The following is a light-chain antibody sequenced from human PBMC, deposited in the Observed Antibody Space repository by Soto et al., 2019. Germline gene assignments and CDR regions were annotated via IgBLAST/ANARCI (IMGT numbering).Light chain of an antibody. V-gene: IGLV1-40*01. Sequence: QSVLTQPPSVSGAPGQRVTISCTGSSSNIGAGYDVHWYQQLPRTAPKLLIYGNSNRPSGVPDRFSGSKSGTSASLAITGRQAEDEADYYCQSYDSSLSGYVFGTGTKLTVL. CDR3: QSYDSSLSGYV. J-gene: IGLJ1*01. CDR2: GNS. CDR1: SSNIGAGYD.